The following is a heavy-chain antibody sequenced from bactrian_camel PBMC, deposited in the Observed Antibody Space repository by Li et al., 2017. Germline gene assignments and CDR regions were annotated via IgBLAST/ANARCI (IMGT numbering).Heavy chain of an antibody. Sequence: HVQLVESGGGSVQAGGSLRLSCAASGYSYATMAWFRQAPGKEREGVASIASDGRTSYAGSVKGRFTISKDNAKNTLYLQINSLKPEDTAMYYCAADHREFCRYRPLGPDWYNYWGQGTQVTVS. D-gene: IGHD5*01. CDR3: AADHREFCRYRPLGPDWYNY. J-gene: IGHJ4*01. V-gene: IGHV3S53*01. CDR2: IASDGRT. CDR1: GYSYAT.